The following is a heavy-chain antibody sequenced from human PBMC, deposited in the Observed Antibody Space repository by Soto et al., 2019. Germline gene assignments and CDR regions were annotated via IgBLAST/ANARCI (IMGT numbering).Heavy chain of an antibody. Sequence: GGSLRLSCAASGFTFSNYDMNWVRQTPGKGLEWVSSISSGSSYIHYADSVRGRFTISRHNAKNTLDLQMNSLRADDTAVYYCARLGDFYGSRGHFDYWGQGTLVTVSS. J-gene: IGHJ4*02. CDR2: ISSGSSYI. CDR1: GFTFSNYD. D-gene: IGHD3-10*01. V-gene: IGHV3-21*01. CDR3: ARLGDFYGSRGHFDY.